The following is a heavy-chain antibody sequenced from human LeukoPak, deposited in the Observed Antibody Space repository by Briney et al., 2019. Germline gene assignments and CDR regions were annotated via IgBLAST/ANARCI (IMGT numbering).Heavy chain of an antibody. Sequence: GGSLRLSCAASGFTFSSYAMSWVRQAPGKGLEWVSSISSSSSYIYYADSVKGRFTISRDNAKNSLYLQMNSLRAEDTAVYYCAVEDVDTAMAYDYWGQGTLVTVSS. J-gene: IGHJ4*02. D-gene: IGHD5-18*01. CDR1: GFTFSSYA. CDR2: ISSSSSYI. CDR3: AVEDVDTAMAYDY. V-gene: IGHV3-21*01.